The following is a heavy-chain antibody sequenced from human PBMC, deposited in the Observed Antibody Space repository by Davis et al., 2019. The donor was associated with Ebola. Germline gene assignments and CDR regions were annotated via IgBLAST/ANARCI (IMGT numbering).Heavy chain of an antibody. CDR3: ARGLPYDYTTSYNYYMEV. CDR2: INSDGSEE. Sequence: PGGSLRLSCAASGFTFTRHWMTWVRQAPGKGLEWVANINSDGSEEPYVDSVRGRLTISRDNAQNSLLLQMNSLRVEDTAVYYCARGLPYDYTTSYNYYMEVWGKGTTVTVSS. CDR1: GFTFTRHW. J-gene: IGHJ6*03. D-gene: IGHD4-11*01. V-gene: IGHV3-7*03.